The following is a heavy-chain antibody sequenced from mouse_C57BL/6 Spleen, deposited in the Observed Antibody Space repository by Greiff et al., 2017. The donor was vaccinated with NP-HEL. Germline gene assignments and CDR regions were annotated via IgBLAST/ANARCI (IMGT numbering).Heavy chain of an antibody. Sequence: VQLQQSGPELVKPGASVKISCKASGYSFTSYYIHWVKQRPGQGLEWIGWIYPGSGNTKYNEKFKGKATLTADTSSSPAYMQLSSLTSEDSAVYYCARWFGSFSWFAYWGQGTLVTVSA. D-gene: IGHD1-1*01. CDR3: ARWFGSFSWFAY. V-gene: IGHV1-66*01. CDR1: GYSFTSYY. J-gene: IGHJ3*01. CDR2: IYPGSGNT.